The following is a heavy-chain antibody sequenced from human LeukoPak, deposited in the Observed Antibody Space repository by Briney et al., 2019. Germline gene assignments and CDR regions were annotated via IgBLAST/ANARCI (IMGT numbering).Heavy chain of an antibody. CDR2: IYYSGST. D-gene: IGHD4-17*01. CDR1: GGSISSYY. J-gene: IGHJ4*02. Sequence: NPSETLSLTCTVSGGSISSYYWSWIRRPPGKGLEWIGYIYYSGSTNYNPSLKSRVTISVDTSKNQFSLKLSSVTAADTAVYYCARPAAMTTVTPFDYWGQGTLVTVSS. V-gene: IGHV4-59*08. CDR3: ARPAAMTTVTPFDY.